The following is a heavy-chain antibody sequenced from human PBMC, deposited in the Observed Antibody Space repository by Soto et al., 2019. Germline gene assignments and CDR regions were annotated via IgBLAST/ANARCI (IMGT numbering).Heavy chain of an antibody. CDR1: GGSFSGNY. Sequence: SETLSLTCAVYGGSFSGNYWTWIRQHPGKGLEWIGYIYYSGSTYYNPSLKSRVTISVDTSKNQFSLTLSSVTAADTAVYYCARATKGIAAAGTFSWGQGTLVTVSS. J-gene: IGHJ5*02. CDR3: ARATKGIAAAGTFS. V-gene: IGHV4-31*11. D-gene: IGHD6-13*01. CDR2: IYYSGST.